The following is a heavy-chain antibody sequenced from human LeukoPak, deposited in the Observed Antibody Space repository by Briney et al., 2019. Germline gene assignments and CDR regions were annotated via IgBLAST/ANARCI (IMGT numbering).Heavy chain of an antibody. D-gene: IGHD6-19*01. V-gene: IGHV3-20*04. CDR3: ARDRPPPNWLEPPRVLDY. J-gene: IGHJ4*02. Sequence: SGGSVRLSCAASGFTFDDYGMGWLRRAPGQGLVWFFGINWNGGSTGYADSVKGRFTISRDNAKNSLYLQMNSLRAEDTALYYCARDRPPPNWLEPPRVLDYWGQGTLVTVSS. CDR1: GFTFDDYG. CDR2: INWNGGST.